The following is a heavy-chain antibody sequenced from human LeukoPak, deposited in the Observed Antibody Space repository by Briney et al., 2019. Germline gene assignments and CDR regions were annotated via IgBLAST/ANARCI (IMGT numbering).Heavy chain of an antibody. CDR1: GFTISHYW. V-gene: IGHV3-7*01. CDR3: ARAHN. CDR2: INEEGSEK. J-gene: IGHJ4*02. Sequence: GGSLRLSCAVSGFTISHYWMSWVRQAPGKGLEWVANINEEGSEKSYVDSVKGRFTISKDNTKNSLYLQMNSLRGEDTAVYYCARAHNWGQGTLVIVS.